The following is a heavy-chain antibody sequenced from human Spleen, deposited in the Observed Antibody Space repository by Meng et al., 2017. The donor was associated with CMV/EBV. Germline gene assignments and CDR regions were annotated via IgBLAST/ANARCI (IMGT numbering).Heavy chain of an antibody. CDR1: GFTFSIYA. CDR3: ARDSAPHYYDGSGYPPYYYGADV. D-gene: IGHD3-22*01. V-gene: IGHV3-30-3*01. Sequence: GESLKISCAVSGFTFSIYAMHWVRRAPGKGLEWVAVISYDGSNKYYADSVKGRFTISRDNSKNTLYLQMNSLRAEDTAVYFCARDSAPHYYDGSGYPPYYYGADVWGQGTTVTVSS. CDR2: ISYDGSNK. J-gene: IGHJ6*02.